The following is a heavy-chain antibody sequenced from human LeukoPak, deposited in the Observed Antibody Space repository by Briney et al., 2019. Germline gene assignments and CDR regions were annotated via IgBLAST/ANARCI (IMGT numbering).Heavy chain of an antibody. Sequence: GGSLRLSCAASGFTFNNYFMSWIRQAPGKGLEWVSHISSSGGTVYYAGSVKGRFTVSRDNAKNSLYLQINSLRAEDTAVYYCARGLAVAANCFDYWGQGTLVTVSS. V-gene: IGHV3-11*04. D-gene: IGHD6-19*01. CDR3: ARGLAVAANCFDY. J-gene: IGHJ4*02. CDR2: ISSSGGTV. CDR1: GFTFNNYF.